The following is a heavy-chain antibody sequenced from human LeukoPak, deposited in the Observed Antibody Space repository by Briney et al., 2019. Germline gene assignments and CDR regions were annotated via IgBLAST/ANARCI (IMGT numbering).Heavy chain of an antibody. CDR2: ISSSSSTI. CDR3: ARDRVANRAFFDY. V-gene: IGHV3-48*01. J-gene: IGHJ4*02. CDR1: GFTFSSYS. Sequence: GGSLRLSCAASGFTFSSYSMNWVRQAPGKGLEWVSYISSSSSTIYYADSVKGRFTISRDNAKNSLYLQMNSLRAEDTAVYYCARDRVANRAFFDYWGQGTLVIVSS. D-gene: IGHD2-15*01.